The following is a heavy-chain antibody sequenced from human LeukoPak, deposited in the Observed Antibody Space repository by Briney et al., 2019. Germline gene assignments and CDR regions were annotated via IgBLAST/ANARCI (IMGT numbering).Heavy chain of an antibody. J-gene: IGHJ4*02. CDR3: ARVGREYSSSWFFDY. V-gene: IGHV3-74*01. Sequence: PGGSLRLSCVASGFTFSSYWMHWVRQDPRKGLVWVSRINGDGRNINYADSVRGRFTISRDNAKNTLYLQMNTLRVEDTAVYYCARVGREYSSSWFFDYWGQGTLVTVSS. CDR1: GFTFSSYW. CDR2: INGDGRNI. D-gene: IGHD6-13*01.